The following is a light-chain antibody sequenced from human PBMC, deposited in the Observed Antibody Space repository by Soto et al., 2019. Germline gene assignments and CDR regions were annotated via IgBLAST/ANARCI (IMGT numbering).Light chain of an antibody. CDR2: DVS. J-gene: IGLJ3*02. Sequence: QSVLTQPRSVSGSPGQSVTISCTGTSSDVGGYNYVSWYQQHPGKAPKLMIYDVSKRPSGVPDRFSGSKSGNTASLTISGLQAEDGADYYCCSYAGSYPGVFGGGTKVTVL. V-gene: IGLV2-11*01. CDR3: CSYAGSYPGV. CDR1: SSDVGGYNY.